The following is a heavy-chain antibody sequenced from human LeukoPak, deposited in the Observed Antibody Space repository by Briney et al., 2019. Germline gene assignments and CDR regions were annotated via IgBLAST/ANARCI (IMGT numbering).Heavy chain of an antibody. V-gene: IGHV3-30*04. J-gene: IGHJ4*02. CDR1: GFTFSNYA. CDR2: ISYDGSTR. D-gene: IGHD3-22*01. CDR3: VKVDT. Sequence: GGSLRLSCAASGFTFSNYAMHWVRQAPGKGLEWVALISYDGSTRYYADSVKGRLTISRDNSRNTLYLQMDSLSAEDTAVYYCVKVDTWGQGTLVTVSS.